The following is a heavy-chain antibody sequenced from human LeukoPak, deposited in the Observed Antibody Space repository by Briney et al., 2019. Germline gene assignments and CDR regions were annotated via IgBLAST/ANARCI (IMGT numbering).Heavy chain of an antibody. Sequence: ASVKVSCKASGYTFTSYYMHWVRQAPGQGLEWMGIINLSGGSTSYAQKFQGRVTMTRDTSTSTVYMELSSLRSEDTAVHYCARASDSSGYYAPQHYFDYWGQGTLVTVSS. J-gene: IGHJ4*02. CDR3: ARASDSSGYYAPQHYFDY. CDR1: GYTFTSYY. D-gene: IGHD3-22*01. V-gene: IGHV1-46*03. CDR2: INLSGGST.